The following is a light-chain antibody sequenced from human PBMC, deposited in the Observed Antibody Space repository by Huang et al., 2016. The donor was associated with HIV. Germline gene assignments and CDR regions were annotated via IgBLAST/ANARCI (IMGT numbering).Light chain of an antibody. Sequence: EIVLTQSPAALSVSPGERATLSCRASRSVSRNLAWYQQRPGQAPRLLIYGASSKPYGNPGRFSGSGSGTEFTLTISSLQSEDFAVYYCHQYNNWPRTFGPGTK. J-gene: IGKJ1*01. CDR1: RSVSRN. V-gene: IGKV3-15*01. CDR3: HQYNNWPRT. CDR2: GAS.